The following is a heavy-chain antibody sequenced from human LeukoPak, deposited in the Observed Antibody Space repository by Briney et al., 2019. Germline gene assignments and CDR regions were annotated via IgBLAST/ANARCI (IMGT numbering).Heavy chain of an antibody. D-gene: IGHD3-22*01. V-gene: IGHV1-69*04. CDR1: GGTSNSHA. CDR2: SIPNIGTT. CDR3: ATTNDGGGYQWGDFFDF. Sequence: GASVKVSCKASGGTSNSHAISWGRRPPGQALKGLGRSIPNIGTTNRAQNFQDRVTLTADKSTNTAYMELTSLTSDDTAVYYCATTNDGGGYQWGDFFDFWGQGTLVTVSS. J-gene: IGHJ4*02.